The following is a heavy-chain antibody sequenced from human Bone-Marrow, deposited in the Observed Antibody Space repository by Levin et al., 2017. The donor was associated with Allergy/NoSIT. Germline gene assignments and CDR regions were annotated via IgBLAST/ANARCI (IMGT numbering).Heavy chain of an antibody. Sequence: LSLTCAASGFTLNSYDMHWVRHAPGKGLEWVSAIGTAGDTYYPGSVKGRFTISRENAKNSLYLQVLSLRAGDTAVYYCVRSDEGGMDVWGQGTTVTVSS. CDR3: VRSDEGGMDV. V-gene: IGHV3-13*01. CDR2: IGTAGDT. CDR1: GFTLNSYD. J-gene: IGHJ6*02.